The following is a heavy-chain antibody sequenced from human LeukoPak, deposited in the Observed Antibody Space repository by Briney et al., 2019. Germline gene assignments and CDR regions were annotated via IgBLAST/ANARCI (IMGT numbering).Heavy chain of an antibody. Sequence: SQTLSLTCTVSGGSISSGGYYWSWIRQHPGKGLEWGGYIYYSGSTYYNPSLKSRVTISVDTSKNQFSLKLSSVTAADTAVYYCARDSRGCSSTSCYSYGMDVWGQGTTVTVSS. CDR1: GGSISSGGYY. J-gene: IGHJ6*02. CDR2: IYYSGST. V-gene: IGHV4-31*03. D-gene: IGHD2-2*01. CDR3: ARDSRGCSSTSCYSYGMDV.